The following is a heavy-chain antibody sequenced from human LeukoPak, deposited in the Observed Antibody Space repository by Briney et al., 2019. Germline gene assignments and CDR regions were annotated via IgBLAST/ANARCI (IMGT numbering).Heavy chain of an antibody. D-gene: IGHD3-10*01. Sequence: GGSLRLSCAASGFTFSSYTMNWVRQAPGKGLEWVSSISSSSSYIYYADSVKGRFTISRDNAKNSLYLQMNSLRVEDAAVYYCARVAKYYYGSETYYFFEHWGQGTPVTASS. CDR1: GFTFSSYT. CDR2: ISSSSSYI. CDR3: ARVAKYYYGSETYYFFEH. V-gene: IGHV3-21*01. J-gene: IGHJ4*02.